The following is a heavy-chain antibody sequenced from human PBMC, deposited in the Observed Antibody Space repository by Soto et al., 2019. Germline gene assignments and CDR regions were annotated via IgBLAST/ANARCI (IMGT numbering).Heavy chain of an antibody. CDR2: IYYSGST. CDR3: ARGHMDTAMVGAFDI. J-gene: IGHJ3*02. Sequence: SETLSLTCTVSGGSISSYYWSWIRQPPGKGLEWIGYIYYSGSTNYNPSLKSRVTISVDTSKNQFSLKLSSVTAADTAVYYCARGHMDTAMVGAFDIWGQGTMVTVSS. CDR1: GGSISSYY. V-gene: IGHV4-59*01. D-gene: IGHD5-18*01.